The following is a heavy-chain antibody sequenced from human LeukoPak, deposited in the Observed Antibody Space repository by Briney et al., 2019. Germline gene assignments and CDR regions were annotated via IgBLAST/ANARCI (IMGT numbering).Heavy chain of an antibody. V-gene: IGHV3-9*01. CDR1: GFTFDDYA. CDR3: AKDSNYYDSSPFDY. J-gene: IGHJ4*02. Sequence: SLRLSCAASGFTFDDYAMHWVRQAPGKGLEWVSGISWNSGSIGYADSVKGRFTISRDNAKNSLYLQMNSLRAEDTALYYCAKDSNYYDSSPFDYWGQGTLVTVSS. CDR2: ISWNSGSI. D-gene: IGHD3-22*01.